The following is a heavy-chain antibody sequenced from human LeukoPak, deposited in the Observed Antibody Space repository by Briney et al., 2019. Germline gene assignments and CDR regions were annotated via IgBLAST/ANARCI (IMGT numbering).Heavy chain of an antibody. CDR2: TNLHGTTV. CDR3: ATKQWLAPPPDS. J-gene: IGHJ4*02. CDR1: GLSFSNYW. V-gene: IGHV3-74*01. Sequence: QTGGSLRLSCAVSGLSFSNYWMHWVRQAPGKGLVWVARTNLHGTTVDYADSVKGRFTVSRDNADNTMFLQMNSVRDEDTAVYYCATKQWLAPPPDSWGQGTPVTVSS. D-gene: IGHD6-19*01.